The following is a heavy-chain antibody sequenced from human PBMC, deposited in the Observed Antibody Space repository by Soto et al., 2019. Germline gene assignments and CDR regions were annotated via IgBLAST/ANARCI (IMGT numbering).Heavy chain of an antibody. Sequence: GPDVKKPWASVQVSCKASGFTFREYGISWVRQAPGQGLEWMGWTSADNGDTNYALRFQGRVSMTTDTSTETAYMEVRSLRSDDTAVYYCAITAHEVGVERIDYWGQGSVVIVSS. V-gene: IGHV1-18*01. CDR3: AITAHEVGVERIDY. J-gene: IGHJ4*02. CDR2: TSADNGDT. CDR1: GFTFREYG. D-gene: IGHD1-20*01.